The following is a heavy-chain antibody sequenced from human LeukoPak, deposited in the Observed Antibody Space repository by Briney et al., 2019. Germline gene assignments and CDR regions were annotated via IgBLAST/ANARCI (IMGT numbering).Heavy chain of an antibody. CDR2: IYIDGGRT. Sequence: GGSLTLFCAASGFTFSDYWMHWVRHAPGKGLEWVSRIYIDGGRTAYADSVKGGFTISRDNAKNTVSLQLSSLRAEDTAVYFCARGLRDDYGTDAGGQGTAVTVS. CDR3: ARGLRDDYGTDA. J-gene: IGHJ6*02. CDR1: GFTFSDYW. V-gene: IGHV3-74*03.